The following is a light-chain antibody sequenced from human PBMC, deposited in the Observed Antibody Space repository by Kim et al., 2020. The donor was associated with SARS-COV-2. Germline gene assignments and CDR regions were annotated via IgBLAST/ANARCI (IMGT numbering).Light chain of an antibody. J-gene: IGKJ1*01. CDR3: QQYNSYSWT. Sequence: ASVGDRVTITCRASQSISYRLAWYQQKPGKAPKRLIYSASSLESGVPSRFSGSGSGTEFTLTISSLQPDDFETNYCQQYNSYSWTFGQGTKVDIK. CDR2: SAS. CDR1: QSISYR. V-gene: IGKV1-5*03.